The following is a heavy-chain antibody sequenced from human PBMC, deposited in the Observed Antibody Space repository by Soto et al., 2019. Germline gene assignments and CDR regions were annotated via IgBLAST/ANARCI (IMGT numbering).Heavy chain of an antibody. CDR3: ASSYCGGDCYSNYYGMDV. Sequence: LLNVSCEATGRTLSSYSISWVLQAPGQGIEWMGGIIPIFGTANYAQKFQGRVTITADESTSTAYMELSSLRSEDTAVYYCASSYCGGDCYSNYYGMDVWGQGTTVTLYS. V-gene: IGHV1-69*01. CDR2: IIPIFGTA. D-gene: IGHD2-21*02. CDR1: GRTLSSYS. J-gene: IGHJ6*02.